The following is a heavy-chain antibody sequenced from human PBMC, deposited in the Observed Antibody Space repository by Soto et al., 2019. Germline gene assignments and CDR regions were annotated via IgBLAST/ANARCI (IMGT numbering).Heavy chain of an antibody. V-gene: IGHV4-34*01. CDR1: GGSFSGYY. CDR3: ARGAIVGYIGWYYYYGMDV. CDR2: INHSGNT. Sequence: NPSETLSLTCAVYGGSFSGYYWSWIRQPPGKGLEWIGEINHSGNTNYNPSLKSRVTISVDTSKNQFSLKLSTVTAADTAVYYCARGAIVGYIGWYYYYGMDVWGQGTTVTVSS. D-gene: IGHD1-26*01. J-gene: IGHJ6*02.